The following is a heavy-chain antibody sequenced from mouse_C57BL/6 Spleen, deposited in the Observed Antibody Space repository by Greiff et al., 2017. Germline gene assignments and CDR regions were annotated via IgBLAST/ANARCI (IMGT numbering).Heavy chain of an antibody. Sequence: QVQLKQPGAELVKPGASVKVSCKASGYTFTSYWMHWVKQRPGQGLEWIGRIHPSDSDTNYNQKFKGKATLTVDKSSSTAYMQLSSLTSEDSAVYYCAQIYYYGSSYPFDYWGQGTTLTVSS. CDR2: IHPSDSDT. J-gene: IGHJ2*01. CDR1: GYTFTSYW. CDR3: AQIYYYGSSYPFDY. D-gene: IGHD1-1*01. V-gene: IGHV1-74*01.